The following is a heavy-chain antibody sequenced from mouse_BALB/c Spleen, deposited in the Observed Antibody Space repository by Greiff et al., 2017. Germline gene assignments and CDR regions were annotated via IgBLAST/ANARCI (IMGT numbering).Heavy chain of an antibody. CDR2: IRNKANGYTT. J-gene: IGHJ3*01. V-gene: IGHV7-3*02. D-gene: IGHD2-4*01. Sequence: EVQVVESGGGLVQPGGSLRLSCATSGFTFTDYYMSWVRQPPGKALEWLGVIRNKANGYTTEYSASVKGRFTISRDKSQSILYLQMNTLRAADSATYYCARDPYDYDGFAWFAYWGQGTLVTVSA. CDR1: GFTFTDYY. CDR3: ARDPYDYDGFAWFAY.